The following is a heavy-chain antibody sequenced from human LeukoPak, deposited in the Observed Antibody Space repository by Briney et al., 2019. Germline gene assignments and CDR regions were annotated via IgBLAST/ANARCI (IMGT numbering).Heavy chain of an antibody. V-gene: IGHV3-74*01. CDR1: GFTFSSYW. CDR3: ARSAGYYGMDV. Sequence: GGSLRLSCAASGFTFSSYWMHWVRQAPGKGLAWVSRINSDGGDTSYADSVKGRFTISRDNAKNTLYLQMNSLRAEDTAVYYCARSAGYYGMDVWGQGTTVTVSS. D-gene: IGHD3-10*01. CDR2: INSDGGDT. J-gene: IGHJ6*02.